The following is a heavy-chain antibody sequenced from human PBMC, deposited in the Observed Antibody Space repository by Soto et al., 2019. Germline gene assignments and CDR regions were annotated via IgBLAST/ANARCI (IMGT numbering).Heavy chain of an antibody. V-gene: IGHV1-3*04. D-gene: IGHD6-19*01. CDR2: INTGNGHT. J-gene: IGHJ6*02. CDR1: GYTFTIHP. Sequence: QVQLVQSGAEMKKPGASVKVSCKASGYTFTIHPLHWVRQAPGQRPEWMGRINTGNGHTEFSQSFQGRVSITRDTSASTAYMELSSLRSEDTAVYYCGRGSAVLGTPYYYHYGLDVWGQGTTVTVSS. CDR3: GRGSAVLGTPYYYHYGLDV.